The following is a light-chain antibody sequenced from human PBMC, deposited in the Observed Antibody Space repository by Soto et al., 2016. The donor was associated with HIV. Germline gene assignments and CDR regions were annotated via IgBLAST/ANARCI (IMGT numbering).Light chain of an antibody. CDR2: KDS. V-gene: IGLV3-25*03. J-gene: IGLJ3*02. CDR3: QSADSSGTHWV. CDR1: LLPKQY. Sequence: SYELTQAPSVSVSPGQTARITCSGDLLPKQYTYWYQQKPGQAPVLVIQKDSERPSGIPERFSGSSSGTIVTLTIGGVQAEDEAGYYCQSADSSGTHWVFGGGTKLTVL.